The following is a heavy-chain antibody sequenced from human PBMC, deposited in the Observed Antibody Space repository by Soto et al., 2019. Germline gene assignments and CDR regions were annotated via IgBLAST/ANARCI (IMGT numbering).Heavy chain of an antibody. CDR3: AIAVVTATFGP. J-gene: IGHJ5*02. CDR2: IRGNGNKK. Sequence: EELLLESGGALVLPGGSLRLSCTASGFPFSNYAMTWVRQAPGKGLEWVSTIRGNGNKKYYADSVKGRFTISRDNSKSTLYLQMSSLSAEDAAVYYCAIAVVTATFGPGGPGTLVTVSS. D-gene: IGHD2-21*02. CDR1: GFPFSNYA. V-gene: IGHV3-23*01.